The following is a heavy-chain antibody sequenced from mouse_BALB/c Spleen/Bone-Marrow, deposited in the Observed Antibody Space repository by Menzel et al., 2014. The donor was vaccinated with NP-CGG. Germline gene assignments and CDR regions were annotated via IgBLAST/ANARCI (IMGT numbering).Heavy chain of an antibody. J-gene: IGHJ1*01. Sequence: VQLQQSGAELMKPGASVKISCKATGYTFSSYWIEWVKQRPGHGLEWIGEILPGSGSTNYNEEFKGKATFTADTSSNTAYMQLSSRSSEGFAVYWGAGGGVRGGYWYFDVWGAGTTVTVSS. CDR3: AGGGVRGGYWYFDV. D-gene: IGHD6-1*01. CDR2: ILPGSGST. V-gene: IGHV1-9*01. CDR1: GYTFSSYW.